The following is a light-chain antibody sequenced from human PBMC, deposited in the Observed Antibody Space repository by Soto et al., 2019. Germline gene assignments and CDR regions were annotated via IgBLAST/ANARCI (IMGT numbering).Light chain of an antibody. J-gene: IGKJ1*01. CDR2: SVS. CDR1: QSVNSW. V-gene: IGKV1-5*01. CDR3: QQFSSYSRT. Sequence: DIPMTQSPSTLSAYVGDRVTITCRASQSVNSWLAWYQQKPGRATKLLIYSVSNLDSGVPSRFSGSGSGTEFTLTISSLQPDDFATYYCQQFSSYSRTFGQGTKVEMK.